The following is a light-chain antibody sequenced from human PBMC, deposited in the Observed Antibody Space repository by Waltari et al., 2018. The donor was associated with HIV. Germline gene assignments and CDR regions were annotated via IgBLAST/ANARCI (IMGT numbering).Light chain of an antibody. Sequence: QSALTQPASVSASPGQSITISCIGTSNDVGAYNYVSWYQQHPDKAPKLMVYEVNHRPAGVSSRFSGSKFGNTASLIISGLQAEDEADYYCSSYTGINTVIFGGGTKLTVL. CDR1: SNDVGAYNY. CDR3: SSYTGINTVI. CDR2: EVN. J-gene: IGLJ2*01. V-gene: IGLV2-14*01.